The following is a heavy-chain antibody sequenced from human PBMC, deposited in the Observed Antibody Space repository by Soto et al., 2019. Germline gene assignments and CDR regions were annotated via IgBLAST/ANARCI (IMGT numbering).Heavy chain of an antibody. Sequence: SETLSLTCAAYGGSVNGYYWNWIRQPPGKGLEWIGEFNHTGGTHYNPSPKSRVTMSVDTSKNQFSLRLSSVTAAETAIYYCETSIKVFGLLIPPFDPWGPGTQVTVSS. V-gene: IGHV4-34*01. CDR3: ETSIKVFGLLIPPFDP. CDR2: FNHTGGT. D-gene: IGHD3-3*01. J-gene: IGHJ5*02. CDR1: GGSVNGYY.